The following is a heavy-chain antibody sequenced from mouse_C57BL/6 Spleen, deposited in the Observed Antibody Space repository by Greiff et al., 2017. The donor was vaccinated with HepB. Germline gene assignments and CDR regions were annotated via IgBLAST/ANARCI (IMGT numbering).Heavy chain of an antibody. Sequence: EVKLMESGGGLVKPGGSLKLSCAASGFTFSDYGMHWVRQAPEKGLEWVAYISSGSSTIYYADTVKGRFTISRDNATNTLFLQMTSLRSEDTAMYYCARGSPGDFDVWGTGTTVTVSS. J-gene: IGHJ1*03. V-gene: IGHV5-17*01. CDR2: ISSGSSTI. CDR3: ARGSPGDFDV. CDR1: GFTFSDYG.